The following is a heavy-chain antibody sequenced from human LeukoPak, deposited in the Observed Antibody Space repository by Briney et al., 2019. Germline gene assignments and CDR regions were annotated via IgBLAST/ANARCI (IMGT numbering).Heavy chain of an antibody. CDR2: IIPIFGTA. CDR3: ARNRYSGYEAGADFDY. V-gene: IGHV1-69*01. Sequence: SVKVSCKASGGTFSSYAISWVRQAPGQGLEWMGGIIPIFGTANYAQKFQGRVTITADESTSTAYMELSSLRSEDTAVYYCARNRYSGYEAGADFDYWGQGTLVTVSS. CDR1: GGTFSSYA. J-gene: IGHJ4*02. D-gene: IGHD5-12*01.